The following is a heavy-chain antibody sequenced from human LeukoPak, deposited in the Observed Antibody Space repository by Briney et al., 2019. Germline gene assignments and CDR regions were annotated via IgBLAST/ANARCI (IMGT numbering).Heavy chain of an antibody. CDR3: ATETDDY. D-gene: IGHD2-21*02. CDR1: GFTLSSNY. Sequence: GGSLTLSCAASGFTLSSNYMSWVRQPPGKGLEWVSVIYSGGGTYYADSVKGRFTISRDNSKNTVYLQMNSLRAEDTAVYYCATETDDYWGQGTLVTVSS. CDR2: IYSGGGT. V-gene: IGHV3-66*01. J-gene: IGHJ4*02.